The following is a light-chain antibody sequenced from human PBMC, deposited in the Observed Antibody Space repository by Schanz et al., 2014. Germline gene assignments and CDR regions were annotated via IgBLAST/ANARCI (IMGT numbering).Light chain of an antibody. V-gene: IGKV3-20*01. Sequence: EIVLTQSPGTLSLSPGETATLSCRASETVNGRFLAWYQQKPGQAPSLLIYGASTRATGIPARFSGGGSGTDFTLTISSLQSEDLAVYFCQQYDTWPRTFGQGTKVEI. CDR2: GAS. CDR1: ETVNGRF. CDR3: QQYDTWPRT. J-gene: IGKJ1*01.